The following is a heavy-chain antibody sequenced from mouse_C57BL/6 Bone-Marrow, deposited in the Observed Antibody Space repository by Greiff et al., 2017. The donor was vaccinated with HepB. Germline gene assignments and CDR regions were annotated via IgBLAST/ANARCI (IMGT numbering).Heavy chain of an antibody. J-gene: IGHJ1*03. V-gene: IGHV5-16*01. Sequence: EVHLVESEGGLVQPGSSMKLSCTASGFTFSDYYMAWVRQVPEKGLEWVANINYDGSSTYYLDSLKSRFIISRDNAKNILYLQMSSLKSEDTATYYCARGGTTVVEGYFDVWGTGTTVTVSS. CDR2: INYDGSST. CDR3: ARGGTTVVEGYFDV. CDR1: GFTFSDYY. D-gene: IGHD1-1*01.